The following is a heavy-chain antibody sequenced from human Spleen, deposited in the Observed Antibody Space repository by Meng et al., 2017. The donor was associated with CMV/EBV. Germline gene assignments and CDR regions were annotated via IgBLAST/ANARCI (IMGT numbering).Heavy chain of an antibody. CDR2: ISGFSDYT. D-gene: IGHD3-3*01. CDR1: GFTFSSYS. J-gene: IGHJ6*02. Sequence: GESLKISCAASGFTFSSYSMNWVRQAPGKGLEWVSSISGFSDYTYFADSVKGRFTISRDNAKNSLYLQMNSLRAEDTAIYYCARDDFWGGGHPFFYGLDVWGQGSTVTVSS. V-gene: IGHV3-21*01. CDR3: ARDDFWGGGHPFFYGLDV.